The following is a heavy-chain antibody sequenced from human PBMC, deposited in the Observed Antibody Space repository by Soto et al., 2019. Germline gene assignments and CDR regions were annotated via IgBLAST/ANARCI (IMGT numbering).Heavy chain of an antibody. CDR3: ARVSPRKTIDY. J-gene: IGHJ4*02. CDR1: GGSISSYY. Sequence: PSETLSLTCTVSGGSISSYYWSWIRQPPGKGLEWIGYIYYSGSTNYNPSLKSRVTISVDTSKNQFSLKLSSVTAADTAVYYCARVSPRKTIDYWGQGTLVTVSS. CDR2: IYYSGST. V-gene: IGHV4-59*12.